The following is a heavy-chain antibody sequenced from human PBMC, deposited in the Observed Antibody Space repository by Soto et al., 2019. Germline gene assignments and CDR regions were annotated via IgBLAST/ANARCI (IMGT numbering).Heavy chain of an antibody. J-gene: IGHJ4*02. D-gene: IGHD5-18*01. CDR3: ARSYGSYFDY. V-gene: IGHV4-39*01. Sequence: PSETLSLTCTVSGGSISSSSYYWGWIRQPPGKGLEWIGSIYYSGSTYYNPSLKSRVTISVDTSKNQFSLKLSSVTAADTAVYYCARSYGSYFDYWGQGTLVTVSS. CDR2: IYYSGST. CDR1: GGSISSSSYY.